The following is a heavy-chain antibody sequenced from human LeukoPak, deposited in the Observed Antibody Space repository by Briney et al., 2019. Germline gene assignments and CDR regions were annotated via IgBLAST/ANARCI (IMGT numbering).Heavy chain of an antibody. CDR3: ARVPAPLWFGEPHSNWFDP. D-gene: IGHD3-10*01. CDR1: GGSISSGSYY. J-gene: IGHJ5*02. Sequence: SETLSLTCTVSGGSISSGSYYWSWIRQPAGKGLEWIGRIYTSGSTNYNLSLKSRVTISVDTSKNQFSLKLSSVTAADTAVYYCARVPAPLWFGEPHSNWFDPWGQGTLVTVSS. V-gene: IGHV4-61*02. CDR2: IYTSGST.